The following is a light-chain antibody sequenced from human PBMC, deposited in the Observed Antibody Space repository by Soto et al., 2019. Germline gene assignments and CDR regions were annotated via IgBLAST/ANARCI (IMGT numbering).Light chain of an antibody. CDR2: EVN. Sequence: QSARTQPASVSGSPGQTITISCAGTKFDIGRYNYVSGYRQHPGEAPKRIIFEVNNRPSGISNRFSGSKAGNTASLTISGLQVEDEAHYFCSSYTSASALAIFGGGTKVTVL. CDR3: SSYTSASALAI. V-gene: IGLV2-14*01. CDR1: KFDIGRYNY. J-gene: IGLJ2*01.